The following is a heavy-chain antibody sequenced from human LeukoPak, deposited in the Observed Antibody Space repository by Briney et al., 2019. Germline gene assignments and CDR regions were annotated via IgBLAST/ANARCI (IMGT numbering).Heavy chain of an antibody. V-gene: IGHV4-59*01. CDR3: AREQYYYDSSGYYYGNIAFDI. CDR2: IYYSGST. CDR1: GSSISSYY. D-gene: IGHD3-22*01. Sequence: PSETLSLTCTVSGSSISSYYWSWIRQPPGKGLEWIGYIYYSGSTNYNPSLKSRVTISVDTSKNQFSLKLSSVTAADTAVYYCAREQYYYDSSGYYYGNIAFDIWGQGTMVTVSS. J-gene: IGHJ3*02.